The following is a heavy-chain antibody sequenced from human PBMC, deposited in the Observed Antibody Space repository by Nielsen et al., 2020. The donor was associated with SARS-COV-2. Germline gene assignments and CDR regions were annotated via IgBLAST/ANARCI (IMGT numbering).Heavy chain of an antibody. D-gene: IGHD3-16*01. CDR3: ARDSDNFAYSRADD. Sequence: GESLKISCAASGFSFSIHSMNWVRQAPGRGLEWVSSISSSSAYTYYTDSVKGRFTISRDNAKNSLYLQMNSLRAEDMAVYYCARDSDNFAYSRADDWGQGTLVTVSS. V-gene: IGHV3-21*01. J-gene: IGHJ4*02. CDR1: GFSFSIHS. CDR2: ISSSSAYT.